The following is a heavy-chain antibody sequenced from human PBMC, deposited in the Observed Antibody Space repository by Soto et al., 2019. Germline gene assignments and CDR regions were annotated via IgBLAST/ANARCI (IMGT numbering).Heavy chain of an antibody. J-gene: IGHJ3*02. CDR3: ARELVKDYGDYGDAFDI. D-gene: IGHD4-17*01. CDR2: ISSSGSTI. CDR1: GFTFSDYY. V-gene: IGHV3-11*01. Sequence: GGSPILSCAASGFTFSDYYMSWIRQAPGKGLEWVSYISSSGSTIYYADSVKGRFTISRDNAKNSLYLQMNSLRAEDTAVYYCARELVKDYGDYGDAFDIWGQGTMVT.